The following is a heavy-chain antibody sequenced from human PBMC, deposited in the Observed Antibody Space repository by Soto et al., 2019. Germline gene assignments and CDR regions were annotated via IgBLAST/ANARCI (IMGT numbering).Heavy chain of an antibody. J-gene: IGHJ6*02. D-gene: IGHD2-2*01. CDR1: GGTFSSYA. Sequence: SVKVSCKASGGTFSSYAISWVRQAPGQGLEWMGGIIPIFGTANYAQKFQGRVTITADESTSTAYMELSSLRSEDTAVYYCARLRCSSTSCYDYYYYGMDVWGQGTTVTVSS. CDR2: IIPIFGTA. V-gene: IGHV1-69*13. CDR3: ARLRCSSTSCYDYYYYGMDV.